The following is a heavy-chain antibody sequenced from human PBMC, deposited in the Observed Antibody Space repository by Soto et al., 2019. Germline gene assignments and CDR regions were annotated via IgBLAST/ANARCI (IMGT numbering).Heavy chain of an antibody. CDR2: IIPIFGTA. V-gene: IGHV1-69*12. D-gene: IGHD3-22*01. Sequence: QVQLVQSGAEVKKPGSSVKVSCKASGGTFSSYAIRWVRQAPGQGLEWMGGIIPIFGTANYAQKFQGRVTITAHESTSTAYMELSSLRSEDTAVYYCARDNGDSSGYYYVASWFDPWGQGTLVTVSS. J-gene: IGHJ5*02. CDR3: ARDNGDSSGYYYVASWFDP. CDR1: GGTFSSYA.